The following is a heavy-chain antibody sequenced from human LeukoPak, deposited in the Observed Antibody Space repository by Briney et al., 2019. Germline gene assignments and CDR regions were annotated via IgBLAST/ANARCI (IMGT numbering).Heavy chain of an antibody. Sequence: VASVTVSCKASGYTFTSYGISWVRQAPGQGLEWMGWISAYNGNTNYAQKLQGRVTMTTDTSTSTAYMELRSLRSDDTAVYYCASLEPMDTAMVTWEGWYNYWGQGTLVTVSS. CDR3: ASLEPMDTAMVTWEGWYNY. V-gene: IGHV1-18*01. CDR1: GYTFTSYG. CDR2: ISAYNGNT. J-gene: IGHJ4*02. D-gene: IGHD5-18*01.